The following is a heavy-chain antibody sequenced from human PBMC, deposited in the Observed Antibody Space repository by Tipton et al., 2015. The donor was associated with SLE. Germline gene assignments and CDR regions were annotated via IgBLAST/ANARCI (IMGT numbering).Heavy chain of an antibody. D-gene: IGHD3/OR15-3a*01. CDR3: ARGTQSPLWTY. Sequence: GLVKPSETLSLTCAVYGGSISSSSSYYWAWIRQPPGKGVEWIGEINHSGTTNYSPSLKSRVTISKDTSKKQFSLKVTSVTAADTAVYYCARGTQSPLWTYWGQGTLVTVSS. CDR1: GGSISSSSSYY. V-gene: IGHV4-34*01. J-gene: IGHJ4*02. CDR2: INHSGTT.